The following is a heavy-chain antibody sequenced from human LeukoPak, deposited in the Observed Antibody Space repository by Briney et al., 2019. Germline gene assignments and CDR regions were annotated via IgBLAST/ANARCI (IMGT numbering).Heavy chain of an antibody. D-gene: IGHD2/OR15-2a*01. CDR2: IWYDGSIE. Sequence: GGFLRLSCVASGFTFSRYGMHWVRQAPGKGLEWVAVIWYDGSIEYYADSVKGRFTISKDNSKNTLYLQMNSLRAEDTAVYYCTKADEMNMDYWGQGTLVTVSS. CDR1: GFTFSRYG. CDR3: TKADEMNMDY. J-gene: IGHJ4*02. V-gene: IGHV3-33*03.